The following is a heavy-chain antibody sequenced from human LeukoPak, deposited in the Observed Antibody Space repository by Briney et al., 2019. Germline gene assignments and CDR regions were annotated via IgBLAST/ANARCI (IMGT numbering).Heavy chain of an antibody. CDR1: GYSFSSYG. CDR3: ARDRGLGITMIVASI. CDR2: ISAYNGNT. V-gene: IGHV1-18*01. J-gene: IGHJ3*02. Sequence: GASVKVSCKASGYSFSSYGISWVRQAPGQGLDWMGWISAYNGNTNYTQKLQGRVTMTTDTSTSTAYMELRSLRSDDTAVYYCARDRGLGITMIVASIWGQWTMVTVSS. D-gene: IGHD3-22*01.